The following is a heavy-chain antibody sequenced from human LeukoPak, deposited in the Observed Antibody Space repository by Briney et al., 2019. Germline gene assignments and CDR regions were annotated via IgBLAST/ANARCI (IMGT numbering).Heavy chain of an antibody. CDR1: EFTFSSYW. V-gene: IGHV3-74*01. CDR3: ARGSDELEGGY. CDR2: INSDGSST. J-gene: IGHJ4*02. Sequence: GGSLRLSCAASEFTFSSYWMHWVRQPAGKGLGWVSPINSDGSSTSYADSVKGRFTISRDNAKNTLYLQMNSLRAEDTAVYYCARGSDELEGGYWGQGTLVTVSS. D-gene: IGHD1-1*01.